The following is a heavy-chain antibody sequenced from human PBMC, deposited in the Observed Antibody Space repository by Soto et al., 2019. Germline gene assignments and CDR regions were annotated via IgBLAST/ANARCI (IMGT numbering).Heavy chain of an antibody. Sequence: SETLSLTCVVSGGSFSAYYYNWIRQSPGKGLEWIGEINHSGNNNYSPSLKSRVTMSLDTSKNQFSLKLTSVTAADTAVYYCARGGSNDWQVAFDIWGQGTMVTVSS. D-gene: IGHD3-9*01. CDR3: ARGGSNDWQVAFDI. CDR2: INHSGNN. CDR1: GGSFSAYY. V-gene: IGHV4-34*01. J-gene: IGHJ3*02.